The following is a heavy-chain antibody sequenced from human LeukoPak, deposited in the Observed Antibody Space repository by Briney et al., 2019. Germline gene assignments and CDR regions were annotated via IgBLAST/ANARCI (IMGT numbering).Heavy chain of an antibody. CDR3: VKGGVVNWFDP. J-gene: IGHJ5*02. CDR1: GFTFSPYS. V-gene: IGHV3-23*01. CDR2: ISGNGANT. D-gene: IGHD3-22*01. Sequence: GGSLRLSCAAASGFTFSPYSMTWVRPAPGKGLEWVSTISGNGANTYYGDSVKGRFTISRDNSKNTLYLQMNSLRVDDTAVYYCVKGGVVNWFDPWGQGTLVTVSS.